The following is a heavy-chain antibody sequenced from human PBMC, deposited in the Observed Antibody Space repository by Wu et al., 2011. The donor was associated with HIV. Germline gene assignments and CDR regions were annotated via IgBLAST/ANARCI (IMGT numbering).Heavy chain of an antibody. V-gene: IGHV1-8*01. Sequence: QVQLVQSGAEVKKPGAFVKVSCKTSGYSFSNYDVNWVRQAPGQGLEWMGWVNPSSGESVYAQKFQGRVTLTGDTSKNTAYMELRNLKFDDTAVYFCAKGASDSSWVTYFDYWGQGTLVTVSS. D-gene: IGHD3-22*01. CDR3: AKGASDSSWVTYFDY. J-gene: IGHJ4*02. CDR2: VNPSSGES. CDR1: GYSFSNYD.